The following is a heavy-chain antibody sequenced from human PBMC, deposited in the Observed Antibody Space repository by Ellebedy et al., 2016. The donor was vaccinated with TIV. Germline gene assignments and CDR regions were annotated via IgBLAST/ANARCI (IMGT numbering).Heavy chain of an antibody. Sequence: SVKVSXKASGGTFSSYAISWVRQAPGQGLEWMGGIIPIFGTANYAQKFQGRVTITADESTSTAYMELSSLRSEDTAVYYCARDSRGYSGYDPLPPDYWGQGTLVTVSS. V-gene: IGHV1-69*13. CDR2: IIPIFGTA. CDR3: ARDSRGYSGYDPLPPDY. D-gene: IGHD5-12*01. J-gene: IGHJ4*02. CDR1: GGTFSSYA.